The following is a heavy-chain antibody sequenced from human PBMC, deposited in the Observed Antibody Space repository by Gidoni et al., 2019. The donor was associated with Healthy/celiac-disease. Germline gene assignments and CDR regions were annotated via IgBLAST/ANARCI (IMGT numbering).Heavy chain of an antibody. CDR1: GFTFSNAW. CDR3: TTDLYYYDSSGYIRRGTDY. D-gene: IGHD3-22*01. J-gene: IGHJ4*02. V-gene: IGHV3-15*01. Sequence: EVQLVESGGGLVKPGGSLRLSCAASGFTFSNAWMSWVRQAPGKGLEWVGRIKSKTDGGTTDYAAPVKDRFTISRDDSKNTLYLQMNSLKTEDTAVYYCTTDLYYYDSSGYIRRGTDYWGQGTLVTVSS. CDR2: IKSKTDGGTT.